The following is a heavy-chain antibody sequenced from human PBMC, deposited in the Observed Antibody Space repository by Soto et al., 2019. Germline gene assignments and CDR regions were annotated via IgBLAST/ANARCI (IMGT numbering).Heavy chain of an antibody. D-gene: IGHD1-26*01. J-gene: IGHJ4*02. V-gene: IGHV4-39*02. CDR1: GGSISSVSYY. CDR3: ARDRGTYSPPFDY. Sequence: QLQLQESGPGLVKPSETLSLTCTVSGGSISSVSYYWGWIRQPPGKGLEWIGSIYYSGSTYYNPSLQSRVTISVDTSKNQFYLKLSSVTAADTAVYYCARDRGTYSPPFDYWGQGTLVTVSS. CDR2: IYYSGST.